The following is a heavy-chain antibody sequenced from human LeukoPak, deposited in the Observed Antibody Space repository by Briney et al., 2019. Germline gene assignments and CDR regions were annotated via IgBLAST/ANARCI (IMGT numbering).Heavy chain of an antibody. CDR1: GFTFSTYA. Sequence: GGSLRLSCAASGFTFSTYAMHWVRQAPGMGLDYVSSISSNGGSTYYANSVKGRSTISRDNAKNSLYLQMNSLRDEDTAVYYCARDRGPYDSSGYYPYDAFDIWGQGTMVTVSS. CDR2: ISSNGGST. CDR3: ARDRGPYDSSGYYPYDAFDI. D-gene: IGHD3-22*01. V-gene: IGHV3-64*01. J-gene: IGHJ3*02.